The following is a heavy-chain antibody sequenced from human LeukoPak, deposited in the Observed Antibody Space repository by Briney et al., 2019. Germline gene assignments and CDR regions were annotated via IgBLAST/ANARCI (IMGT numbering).Heavy chain of an antibody. J-gene: IGHJ5*02. V-gene: IGHV3-9*01. CDR1: GFRFADYA. Sequence: GGSLRLSCAASGFRFADYAMHWVRQAPGKGLEWVSGISWNTANVGYAESVKGRFTISRDNARNSLYLQMNSLRVEDTALYYCAKAPGVTTGWFDPWGQGTLVNVSS. CDR3: AKAPGVTTGWFDP. CDR2: ISWNTANV. D-gene: IGHD4-17*01.